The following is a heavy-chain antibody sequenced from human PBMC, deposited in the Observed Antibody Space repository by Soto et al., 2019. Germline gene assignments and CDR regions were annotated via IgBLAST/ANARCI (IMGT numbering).Heavy chain of an antibody. J-gene: IGHJ4*02. Sequence: EVHLLESGGVLIQPGGSLRLSCAASGFTFGDYAMSWVRQAPGKGLEWVATVTGSATNIYYTDSVKGRFAVSRDNSRDTLYLQMNRLTAEDTAVYYCAKGGATSGLLTHDYWGQGTLVTVSS. V-gene: IGHV3-23*01. CDR1: GFTFGDYA. D-gene: IGHD3-9*01. CDR3: AKGGATSGLLTHDY. CDR2: VTGSATNI.